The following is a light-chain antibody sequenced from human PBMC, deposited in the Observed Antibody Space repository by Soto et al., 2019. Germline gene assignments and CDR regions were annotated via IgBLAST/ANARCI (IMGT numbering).Light chain of an antibody. V-gene: IGKV3-11*01. J-gene: IGKJ4*01. CDR1: QLFSSN. CDR2: GAS. Sequence: QSPSTLSVAPGESFRLSGRSSQLFSSNSAWYQHKPGQATRLLIYGASKRATGIPARFSGSGSGTDFTLTISSLEPEDFAVYYCQQRSNLTPLPFGGRTKVDI. CDR3: QQRSNLTPLP.